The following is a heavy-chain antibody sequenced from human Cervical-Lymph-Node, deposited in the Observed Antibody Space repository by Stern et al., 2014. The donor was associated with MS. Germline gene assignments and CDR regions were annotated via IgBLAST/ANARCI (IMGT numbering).Heavy chain of an antibody. CDR3: ARHVQGFDY. J-gene: IGHJ4*02. CDR2: IYPCDSAT. V-gene: IGHV5-51*01. CDR1: GYSFTIYY. Sequence: VQLMQSGAEEKKPGESLKISCKPSGYSFTIYYIAWVRQIPGKGLEWMGVIYPCDSATPYSPSFQGQVTISADKSITPAYLQWSSLRASDTAMYYCARHVQGFDYWGQGTLVTVSS.